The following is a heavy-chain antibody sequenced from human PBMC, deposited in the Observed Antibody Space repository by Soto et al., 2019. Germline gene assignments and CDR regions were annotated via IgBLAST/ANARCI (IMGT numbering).Heavy chain of an antibody. D-gene: IGHD1-26*01. Sequence: GGSLRLSCAASGFTFSSYAMHWVRQAPGKGLEWVAVISYDGSNKYYADSVKGRFTISRDNSKNTPYLQMNSLRAEDTAVYYCAREYYNYYYYYGMDVWGQGTTVTVSS. V-gene: IGHV3-30-3*01. CDR1: GFTFSSYA. CDR2: ISYDGSNK. J-gene: IGHJ6*02. CDR3: AREYYNYYYYYGMDV.